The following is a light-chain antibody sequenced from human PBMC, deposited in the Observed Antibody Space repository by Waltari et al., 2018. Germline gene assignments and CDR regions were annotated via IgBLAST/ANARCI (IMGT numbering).Light chain of an antibody. CDR1: QSVLSSSNNKNF. CDR3: LQDYNYPWT. V-gene: IGKV4-1*01. CDR2: WAS. J-gene: IGKJ1*01. Sequence: DIVMTQSPDSLAVSLGERATINCKSSQSVLSSSNNKNFLAWFQQKPGQPPKVLIFWASARESGVPDRFSGSGSGTDFTLTISSLQPEDFATYYCLQDYNYPWTFGQGTRVEIK.